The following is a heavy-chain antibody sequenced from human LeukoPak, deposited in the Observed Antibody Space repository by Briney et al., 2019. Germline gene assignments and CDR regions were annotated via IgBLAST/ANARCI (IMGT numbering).Heavy chain of an antibody. Sequence: SETLSLTCTVSGGSISNYYWRWIRQPAGKGLEYIGRIYPTGSTHYNPSLKSRVAMSIDTSKNQFSLKLSSVTAADTAVYYCARERGYCSSASCYGPYRPLDIWGQGTMVTVSS. V-gene: IGHV4-4*07. J-gene: IGHJ3*02. CDR1: GGSISNYY. CDR2: IYPTGST. CDR3: ARERGYCSSASCYGPYRPLDI. D-gene: IGHD2-2*01.